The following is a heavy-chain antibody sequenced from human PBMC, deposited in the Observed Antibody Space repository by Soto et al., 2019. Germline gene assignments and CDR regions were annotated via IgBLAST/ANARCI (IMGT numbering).Heavy chain of an antibody. J-gene: IGHJ4*02. CDR1: GFTFSSYA. CDR3: ARGDRYCSSTSCRKLDY. CDR2: IIPIFGTA. D-gene: IGHD2-2*01. V-gene: IGHV1-69*01. Sequence: QVQLVESGGGVVQPGRSLRLSCAASGFTFSSYAISWVRQAPGQGLEWMGGIIPIFGTANYAQKFQGRVTITADESTSTAYMELSSLRSEDTAVYYCARGDRYCSSTSCRKLDYWGQGTLVTVSS.